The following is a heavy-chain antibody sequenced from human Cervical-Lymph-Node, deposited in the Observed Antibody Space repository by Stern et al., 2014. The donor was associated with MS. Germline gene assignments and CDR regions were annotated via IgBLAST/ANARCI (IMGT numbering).Heavy chain of an antibody. CDR1: GFTFSNHA. D-gene: IGHD5-18*01. CDR3: ARGDTVFVDF. J-gene: IGHJ4*02. CDR2: ISSDGRNE. Sequence: MQLVESGGGIIRPGRSLRLSCEVSGFTFSNHAMYWVRQAPGKGLEWVAVISSDGRNENLADSVRGRFSISRDNSRSTLYLQMNSLRLDDTAVYYCARGDTVFVDFWGQGTLVIVSS. V-gene: IGHV3-30*04.